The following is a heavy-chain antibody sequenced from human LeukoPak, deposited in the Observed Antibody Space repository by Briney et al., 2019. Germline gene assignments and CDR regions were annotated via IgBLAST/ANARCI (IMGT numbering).Heavy chain of an antibody. CDR3: AAGGASAP. V-gene: IGHV5-51*01. Sequence: GESLKISCKGSGYSFTNFWIGWVRQMPGKGLELMGVISPGDSGIRYSPSFQGQVTISVDKSISTAYLQWSSLKASDSAMYYCAAGGASAPWGQGTLVTVSS. CDR2: ISPGDSGI. D-gene: IGHD3-16*01. CDR1: GYSFTNFW. J-gene: IGHJ5*02.